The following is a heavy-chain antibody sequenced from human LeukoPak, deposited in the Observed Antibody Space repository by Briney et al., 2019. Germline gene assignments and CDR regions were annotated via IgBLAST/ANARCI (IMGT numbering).Heavy chain of an antibody. CDR2: IYYSGST. J-gene: IGHJ6*02. Sequence: SETLSLTCTVSGGSFSSSYWSWIRQPPGKGLEWIGYIYYSGSTNYNPSLKSRVTISVDTSKNQFSLKLSSVTAADTAVYYCARSTYYYDLSYYYGMDVWGQGTTVTVSS. D-gene: IGHD3-22*01. V-gene: IGHV4-59*01. CDR3: ARSTYYYDLSYYYGMDV. CDR1: GGSFSSSY.